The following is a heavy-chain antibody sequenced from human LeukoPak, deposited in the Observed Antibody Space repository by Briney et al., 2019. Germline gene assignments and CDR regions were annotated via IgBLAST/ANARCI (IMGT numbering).Heavy chain of an antibody. CDR3: ARDVRDYYDSSPGAFDI. V-gene: IGHV1-18*01. Sequence: ASVKVSCKASGYTFTGYGISWVRQAPGQGLEWMGWISAYNGNTNYAQKLQGRVTMTTDTSTSTAYMELRSLRSDDTAVYYCARDVRDYYDSSPGAFDIWGQETMVTVSS. J-gene: IGHJ3*02. CDR2: ISAYNGNT. CDR1: GYTFTGYG. D-gene: IGHD3-22*01.